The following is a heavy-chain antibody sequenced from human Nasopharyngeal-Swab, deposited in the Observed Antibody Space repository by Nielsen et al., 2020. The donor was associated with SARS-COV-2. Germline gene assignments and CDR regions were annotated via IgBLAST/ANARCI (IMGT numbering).Heavy chain of an antibody. V-gene: IGHV4-34*01. CDR1: GGSFSGYF. Sequence: SETLSLTCGFSGGSFSGYFWTWIRQPPGKGLEWNGEINYSGHTTYNPSLKSRVSISVDTSKRQFSLRLTSVTAADTAVYYCARTLVRGAADYWGQGTLVAVSS. CDR3: ARTLVRGAADY. D-gene: IGHD3-10*01. CDR2: INYSGHT. J-gene: IGHJ4*02.